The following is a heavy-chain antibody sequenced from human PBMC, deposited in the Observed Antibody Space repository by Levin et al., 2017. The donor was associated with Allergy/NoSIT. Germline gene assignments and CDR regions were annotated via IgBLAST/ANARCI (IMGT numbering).Heavy chain of an antibody. Sequence: GGSLRLSCAVSGFTFSSNGMTWVRQAPGKGLEWVSSISRSGSRTYYADSVKGRFTISRDNSRNTLSLQMNSLRAEDTAVYHCATEYSTSYYSFVYWGQGTLVTVSS. D-gene: IGHD2-2*01. CDR3: ATEYSTSYYSFVY. CDR2: ISRSGSRT. J-gene: IGHJ4*02. CDR1: GFTFSSNG. V-gene: IGHV3-23*01.